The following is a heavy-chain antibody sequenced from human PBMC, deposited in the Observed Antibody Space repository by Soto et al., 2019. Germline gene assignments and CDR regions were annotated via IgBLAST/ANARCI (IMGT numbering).Heavy chain of an antibody. CDR1: GFSVDRAH. J-gene: IGHJ4*02. CDR2: MYREGGGGT. D-gene: IGHD2-2*01. V-gene: IGHV3-53*01. CDR3: ARPGEFCTNTNCYQY. Sequence: PGGSLRLSCTASGFSVDRAHMSWVRQAPGKGLEWISLMYREGGGGTFYAGSVKGRFTVSRDTSKNTLYLQLSSLRVEDTAVYYCARPGEFCTNTNCYQYWGQGTLVTVS.